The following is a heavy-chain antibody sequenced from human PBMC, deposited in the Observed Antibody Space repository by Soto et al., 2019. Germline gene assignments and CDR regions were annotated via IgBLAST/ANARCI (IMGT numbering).Heavy chain of an antibody. CDR2: ISHDGANK. V-gene: IGHV3-30*18. CDR1: VFTFSNYG. Sequence: PVGSLRLSCASSVFTFSNYGMHCVRHAPGKCLEWVAVISHDGANKDYTDSVKGRFTISRDNSKNTVYLQMNSLRPEDTAVYYCAKDQGRIAARLRVCSEYWGQGTPVTGS. D-gene: IGHD6-6*01. J-gene: IGHJ4*02. CDR3: AKDQGRIAARLRVCSEY.